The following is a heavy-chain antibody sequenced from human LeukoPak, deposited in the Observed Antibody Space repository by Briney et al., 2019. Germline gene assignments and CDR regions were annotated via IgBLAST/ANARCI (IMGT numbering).Heavy chain of an antibody. D-gene: IGHD3-16*01. CDR2: INHSGST. J-gene: IGHJ4*02. Sequence: SETLSLTCAVYGGSFSGYYWSWIRQPPGKGLEWIGEINHSGSTNYNPSLKSRVTISVDTSKNQFSLKLSSVTAADTAVYYCAREGGRKTDYWGQGTLVTVSS. V-gene: IGHV4-34*01. CDR3: AREGGRKTDY. CDR1: GGSFSGYY.